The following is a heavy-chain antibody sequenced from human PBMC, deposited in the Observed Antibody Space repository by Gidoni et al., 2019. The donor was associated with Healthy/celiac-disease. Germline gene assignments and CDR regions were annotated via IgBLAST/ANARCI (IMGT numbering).Heavy chain of an antibody. CDR3: ASSGTSGSPSQLDY. V-gene: IGHV4-59*08. Sequence: QVQLQESGPGLVKPSETLSLTCTVSGGSISSYYWSWIRQPPGKGLEWIGYIYYSGSTNYNPSLKSRVTISVDTSKNQFSLKLSSVTAADTAVYYCASSGTSGSPSQLDYWGQGTLVTVSS. CDR2: IYYSGST. J-gene: IGHJ4*02. CDR1: GGSISSYY. D-gene: IGHD1-1*01.